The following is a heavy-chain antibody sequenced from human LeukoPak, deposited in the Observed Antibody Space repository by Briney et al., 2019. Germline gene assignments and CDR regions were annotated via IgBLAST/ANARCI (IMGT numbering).Heavy chain of an antibody. Sequence: GGSLRLSCAASGFTFSSYAMSWVRQAPGKGLEWVSAISGSGGSTYYADSVKGRFTISRDNSKNTLYLQMNSLRAEDTAVYYCAKAVGRMVRAHGDYWGQGTLVTVSS. D-gene: IGHD3-10*01. CDR3: AKAVGRMVRAHGDY. CDR1: GFTFSSYA. CDR2: ISGSGGST. J-gene: IGHJ4*02. V-gene: IGHV3-23*01.